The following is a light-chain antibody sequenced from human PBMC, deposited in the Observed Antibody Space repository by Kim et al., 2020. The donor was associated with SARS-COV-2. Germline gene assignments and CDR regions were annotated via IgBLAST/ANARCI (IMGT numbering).Light chain of an antibody. V-gene: IGKV1-8*01. CDR1: QGISSY. CDR3: QQYYSTGT. J-gene: IGKJ1*01. Sequence: LSASTGDRVTITCRASQGISSYLAWYQQKPGKAPKLLIYAASTLQSGVPSRFSGSGSGTDFTLTISCLQSEDFATYYCQQYYSTGTFGQGTKVDIK. CDR2: AAS.